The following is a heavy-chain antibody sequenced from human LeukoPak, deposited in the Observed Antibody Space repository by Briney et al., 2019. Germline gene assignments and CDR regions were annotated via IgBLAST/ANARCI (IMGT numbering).Heavy chain of an antibody. CDR1: GFTFSSYS. CDR3: ARDISDYYDSSGRLDY. J-gene: IGHJ4*02. CDR2: ISSSSSYM. V-gene: IGHV3-21*01. Sequence: GGSLRLSCAASGFTFSSYSMNWVRQAPGKGLEWVSSISSSSSYMYYADSVKGRFTISRDNAKNSLYLQMNSLRAEDTAVYYCARDISDYYDSSGRLDYWGQGTLVTVSS. D-gene: IGHD3-22*01.